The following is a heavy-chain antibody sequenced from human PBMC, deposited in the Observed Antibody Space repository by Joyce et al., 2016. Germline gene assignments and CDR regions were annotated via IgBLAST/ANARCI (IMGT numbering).Heavy chain of an antibody. CDR3: ARFIRSTNTFDY. Sequence: QLQLQESGPGLVKPSETLSLTCTVSGGSISSSSYYWGWIRQPPGKGLEWIGTFYYSGSTYYNPSLKRRVTISVDTSKNQFSLKLSSVTAADTAVYYCARFIRSTNTFDYWGQGTLVTVSS. CDR2: FYYSGST. V-gene: IGHV4-39*01. J-gene: IGHJ4*02. D-gene: IGHD2-8*01. CDR1: GGSISSSSYY.